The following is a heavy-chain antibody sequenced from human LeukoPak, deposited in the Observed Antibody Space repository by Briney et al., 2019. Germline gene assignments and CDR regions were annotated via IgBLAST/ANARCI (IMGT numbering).Heavy chain of an antibody. CDR3: AKDGEGGGWNGLSYYYYYGMDV. V-gene: IGHV3-30*18. D-gene: IGHD1-1*01. Sequence: PGGFLRLSCAASGFTFSSYGMHWVRQAPGKGLEWVAVISYDGSNKYHADSVKGRFTISRDNSKNTLYLQMNSLRAEDTAVYYCAKDGEGGGWNGLSYYYYYGMDVWGQGTTVTVSS. CDR1: GFTFSSYG. CDR2: ISYDGSNK. J-gene: IGHJ6*02.